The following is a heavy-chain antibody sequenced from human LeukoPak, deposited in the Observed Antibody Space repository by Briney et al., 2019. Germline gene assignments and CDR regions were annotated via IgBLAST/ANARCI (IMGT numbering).Heavy chain of an antibody. CDR3: AREGVSYYEGTDFDY. Sequence: SETLSLTCAVYGGSFSGYYWSWIRQPPGKGLEWIGVINHSGSTNYNPSLKSRVTISVDTSKNQFSLKLSSVTAADTAVYYCAREGVSYYEGTDFDYWGQGTLVTVSS. V-gene: IGHV4-34*01. J-gene: IGHJ4*02. CDR2: INHSGST. CDR1: GGSFSGYY. D-gene: IGHD3-22*01.